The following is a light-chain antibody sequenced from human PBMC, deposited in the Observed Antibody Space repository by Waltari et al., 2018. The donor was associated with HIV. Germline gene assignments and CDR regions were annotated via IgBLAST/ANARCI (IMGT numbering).Light chain of an antibody. CDR1: QRISSY. J-gene: IGKJ2*01. V-gene: IGKV1-39*01. CDR2: DAP. Sequence: DIQMTQSPSSLSAFVGDRVTITCRASQRISSYLSWYQQKPGKAPKLLIYDAPTLQSGVPSRFSGSGSGTDFTLTISSLQPEDFATYYCQQSYGSVYTFGQGTKLQIK. CDR3: QQSYGSVYT.